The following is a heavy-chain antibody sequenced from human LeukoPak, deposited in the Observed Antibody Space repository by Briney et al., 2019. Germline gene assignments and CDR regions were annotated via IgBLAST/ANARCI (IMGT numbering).Heavy chain of an antibody. D-gene: IGHD6-6*01. CDR3: TRSSSGDY. CDR1: GFSFSTYS. V-gene: IGHV3-30*03. Sequence: GGSLRLSCAASGFSFSTYSMNWVRQAPGKGLEWVAVISYDGSNKYDADSVKGRFTISRDNSKNTLYLQMNSLRAEDTAVYYCTRSSSGDYWGQGTLVTVSS. J-gene: IGHJ4*02. CDR2: ISYDGSNK.